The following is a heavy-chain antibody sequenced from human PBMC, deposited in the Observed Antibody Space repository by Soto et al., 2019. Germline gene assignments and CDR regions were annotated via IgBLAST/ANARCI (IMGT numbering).Heavy chain of an antibody. Sequence: TVSRTCTVCGGSLSRGGYYWSGMRQHPRKSLEWIGYIYYSGSTYYDPSLKSRVTISVDTSKNQFSLKLSSLTAADTAVYYCARKIGYRSGGSSYSGGNWFDPWGQGTLVTVSS. J-gene: IGHJ5*02. CDR3: ARKIGYRSGGSSYSGGNWFDP. D-gene: IGHD2-15*01. CDR1: GGSLSRGGYY. V-gene: IGHV4-31*03. CDR2: IYYSGST.